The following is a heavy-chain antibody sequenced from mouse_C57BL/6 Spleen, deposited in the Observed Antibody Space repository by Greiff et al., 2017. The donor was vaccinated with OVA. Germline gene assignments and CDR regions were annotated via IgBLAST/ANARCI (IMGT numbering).Heavy chain of an antibody. CDR3: ARYRSPFNWAFDY. CDR2: INYDGSST. J-gene: IGHJ2*01. CDR1: GFTFSDYY. V-gene: IGHV5-16*01. Sequence: EVMLVESEGGLVQPGSSMKLSCTASGFTFSDYYMAWVRQVPEKGLEWVANINYDGSSTYYLASLKSRFIISRDNAKNILYLQMSSLKSEDTATYYCARYRSPFNWAFDYWGQGTTLTVSS. D-gene: IGHD4-1*01.